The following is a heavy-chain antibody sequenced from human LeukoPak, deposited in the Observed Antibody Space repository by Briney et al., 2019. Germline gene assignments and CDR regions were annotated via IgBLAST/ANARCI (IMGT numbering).Heavy chain of an antibody. CDR3: AKSSYYDASGYYREYYFDS. CDR1: GFTFSNYA. V-gene: IGHV3-23*01. Sequence: GGSLRLSCAASGFTFSNYAMSWVRQAPGKGLEWVSSISGSGGSTHYVDSVKGRFTISRDKTKNTLYLQMNSLRAEDTAVYYCAKSSYYDASGYYREYYFDSWGQGTLVTVSS. J-gene: IGHJ4*02. D-gene: IGHD3-22*01. CDR2: ISGSGGST.